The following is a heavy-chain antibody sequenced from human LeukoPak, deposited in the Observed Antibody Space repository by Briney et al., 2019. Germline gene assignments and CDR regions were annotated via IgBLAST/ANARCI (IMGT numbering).Heavy chain of an antibody. Sequence: PSETLSLTCAVYGGSFSGYYWSWIRQPPGKGLEWIGYIYHSGSTYYNPSLKSRVTISVDRSKNQFSLKLSSVTAADTAVYYCARGQRASYQTRGAFDIWGQGTMVTVSS. CDR1: GGSFSGYY. CDR2: IYHSGST. CDR3: ARGQRASYQTRGAFDI. J-gene: IGHJ3*02. D-gene: IGHD3-16*02. V-gene: IGHV4-34*01.